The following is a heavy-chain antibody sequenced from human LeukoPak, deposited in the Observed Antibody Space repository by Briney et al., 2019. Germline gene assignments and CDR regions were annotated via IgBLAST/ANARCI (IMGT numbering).Heavy chain of an antibody. CDR2: IYYSGST. Sequence: SETLSLTCTVSGGSISSYYWSWIRQPPGKGLEWIGYIYYSGSTNYNPSLKSRVTISVDTSKNQFSLKLSSVTAAYTAVYYCASYYDSSGYYFFDYWGQGTLVTVSS. CDR3: ASYYDSSGYYFFDY. V-gene: IGHV4-59*01. D-gene: IGHD3-22*01. CDR1: GGSISSYY. J-gene: IGHJ4*02.